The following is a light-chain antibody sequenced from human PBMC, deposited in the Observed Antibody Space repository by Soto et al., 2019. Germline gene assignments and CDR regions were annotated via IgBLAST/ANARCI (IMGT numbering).Light chain of an antibody. CDR1: QSISGD. J-gene: IGKJ1*01. Sequence: EIRMTQSPSTLSASVGDRVSITCRASQSISGDLAWYQQNPGKAPHLLIYDASSLESGVPSRFSGSGSGTEFTLTISSLQPDDFAMYYCQHYKSFPWSFGQGTKVEIK. CDR3: QHYKSFPWS. V-gene: IGKV1-5*01. CDR2: DAS.